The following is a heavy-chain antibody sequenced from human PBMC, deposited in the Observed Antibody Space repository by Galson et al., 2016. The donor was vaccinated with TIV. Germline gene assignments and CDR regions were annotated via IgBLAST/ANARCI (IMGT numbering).Heavy chain of an antibody. CDR3: AKRGADKPAGTYPFFDY. D-gene: IGHD2-15*01. CDR1: GFSFNTYG. Sequence: SLRLSCAASGFSFNTYGMMWVRQAPGKGLEWVSFISYTGGSTYYEDTVKGRFIVPRDNSKNTLYVQLSSLRDEDTAIYLCAKRGADKPAGTYPFFDYWGQGTLVTVSS. V-gene: IGHV3-23*01. J-gene: IGHJ4*02. CDR2: ISYTGGST.